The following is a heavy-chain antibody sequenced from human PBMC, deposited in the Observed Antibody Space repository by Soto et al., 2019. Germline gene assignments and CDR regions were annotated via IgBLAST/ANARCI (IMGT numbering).Heavy chain of an antibody. CDR2: IWYDGSNK. V-gene: IGHV3-33*01. J-gene: IGHJ4*02. D-gene: IGHD4-17*01. CDR1: GFTFSRHG. Sequence: QGQLVESGGGVVQPGRSLRLSCAASGFTFSRHGMHWVRQAPDKGLEWVALIWYDGSNKNYADSVKGRFTISRDNSKNTLYLQMNSLRAEDTAVYYCARDVNDYGDLGLDYWGQGTLVTVSS. CDR3: ARDVNDYGDLGLDY.